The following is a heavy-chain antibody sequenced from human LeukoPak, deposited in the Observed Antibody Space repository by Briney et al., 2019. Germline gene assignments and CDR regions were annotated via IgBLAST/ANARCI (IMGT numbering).Heavy chain of an antibody. CDR3: AREEDGAAIEPYYYYYYMDV. J-gene: IGHJ6*03. CDR2: INPNSGGT. CDR1: GYTFTGYY. V-gene: IGHV1-2*02. Sequence: ASVKVSCKASGYTFTGYYMHWVRQAPGQGLEWMGWINPNSGGTNYAQKFQGRVTMTRDTSISTAYMELSRLRSDDTAVYYCAREEDGAAIEPYYYYYYMDVWGKGTTVTVSS. D-gene: IGHD2-2*02.